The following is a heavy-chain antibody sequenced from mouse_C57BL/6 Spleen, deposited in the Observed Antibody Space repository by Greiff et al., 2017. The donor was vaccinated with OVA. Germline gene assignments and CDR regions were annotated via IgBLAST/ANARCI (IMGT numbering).Heavy chain of an antibody. J-gene: IGHJ4*01. CDR2: IRNKANGYTT. V-gene: IGHV7-3*01. Sequence: EVQLVESGGGLVQPGGSLSLSCAASGFTFTDYYMSWVRQPPGKALEWLGFIRNKANGYTTEYSASVKGRFTISRDNSQSILYLQMNALRAEDSAAYYCARLEGDYAMDYWGQGTSVTVSS. CDR3: ARLEGDYAMDY. CDR1: GFTFTDYY.